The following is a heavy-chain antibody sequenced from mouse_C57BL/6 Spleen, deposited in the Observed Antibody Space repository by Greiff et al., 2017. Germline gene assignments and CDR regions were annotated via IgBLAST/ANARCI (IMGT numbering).Heavy chain of an antibody. CDR2: ISGGGGTT. CDR1: GFTFSSYT. CDR3: ASYYSNYVGYFDV. J-gene: IGHJ1*03. D-gene: IGHD2-5*01. V-gene: IGHV5-9*01. Sequence: DVMLVESGGGLVKPGGSLKLSCAASGFTFSSYTMSWVRQTPEKRLEWVATISGGGGTTYSPDSVKGRFTISRDNAKNTLYLQMSSLRSEDTALYYCASYYSNYVGYFDVWGTGTTVTVSS.